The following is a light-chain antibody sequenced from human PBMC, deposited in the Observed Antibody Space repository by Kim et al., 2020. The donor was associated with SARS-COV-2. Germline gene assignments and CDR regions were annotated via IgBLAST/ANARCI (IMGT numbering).Light chain of an antibody. J-gene: IGKJ2*01. Sequence: SASVGDRVTITCRASQNIGHLFAWYQQKPGKAPKLLIYWASTLESGVPSRFSGSRSGTEFTLTISSLQPDDFATYYCQQFNSYPYTFGQGSKLEI. V-gene: IGKV1-5*03. CDR2: WAS. CDR1: QNIGHL. CDR3: QQFNSYPYT.